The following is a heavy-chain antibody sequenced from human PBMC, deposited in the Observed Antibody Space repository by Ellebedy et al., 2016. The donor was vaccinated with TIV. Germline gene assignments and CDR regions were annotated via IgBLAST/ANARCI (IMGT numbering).Heavy chain of an antibody. Sequence: PGGSLRLSCAASGFTFSNYAMSWVRHAPGREMEWVAGIPCSGIGTYYPDSVKGRFSISRDTSQNSLYLQMNRLRSEDTAVYYCARGTTGWFGVDYWGQGTLVTVSS. CDR1: GFTFSNYA. V-gene: IGHV3-23*01. CDR3: ARGTTGWFGVDY. J-gene: IGHJ4*02. CDR2: IPCSGIGT. D-gene: IGHD3-10*01.